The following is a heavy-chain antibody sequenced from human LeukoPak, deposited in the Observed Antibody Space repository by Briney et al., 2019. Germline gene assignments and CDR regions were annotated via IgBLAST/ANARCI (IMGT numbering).Heavy chain of an antibody. CDR1: GYTFTGYY. CDR3: ARNYDILTGWNFDY. Sequence: GASVKVSCKASGYTFTGYYMHWVRQAPGQGLEGMGWINPNSGGTNYAQKFQGRVTMTRDTSISTAYMELSRLRSDDTAVYYCARNYDILTGWNFDYWGQGTLVTVSS. J-gene: IGHJ4*02. D-gene: IGHD3-9*01. V-gene: IGHV1-2*02. CDR2: INPNSGGT.